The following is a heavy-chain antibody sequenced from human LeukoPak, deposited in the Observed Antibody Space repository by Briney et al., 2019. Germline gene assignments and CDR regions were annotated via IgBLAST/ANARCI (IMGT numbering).Heavy chain of an antibody. D-gene: IGHD5-18*01. Sequence: PGGSLRLSCVAFGFTFNTHTLHWVRQAPGRGLEWVSHISNDGNNKNYADSVKGRFTISRDNSKNTLYLRMNSLRTDDSAVYYCATTRQGNSRDFDYWGQGTLVTVSS. V-gene: IGHV3-30-3*01. CDR3: ATTRQGNSRDFDY. CDR1: GFTFNTHT. CDR2: ISNDGNNK. J-gene: IGHJ4*02.